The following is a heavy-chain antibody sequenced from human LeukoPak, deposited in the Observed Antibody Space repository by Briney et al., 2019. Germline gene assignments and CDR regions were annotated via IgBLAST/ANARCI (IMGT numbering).Heavy chain of an antibody. V-gene: IGHV4-59*01. Sequence: SETLSLTCTVSGGSISTYYWNWIRQPPGKGLEWIGYIYYGGSTNYNPSLKSRVTISVDTSKNQFSLKLTSVTAADTAVYYCAREPPPLIAAAVPSAFDIWGQGTMVTVSS. J-gene: IGHJ3*02. D-gene: IGHD6-13*01. CDR2: IYYGGST. CDR1: GGSISTYY. CDR3: AREPPPLIAAAVPSAFDI.